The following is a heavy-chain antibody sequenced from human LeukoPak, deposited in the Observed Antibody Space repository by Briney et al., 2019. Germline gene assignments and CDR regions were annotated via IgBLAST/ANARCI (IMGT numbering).Heavy chain of an antibody. CDR3: ARDLAYGMDV. Sequence: ASVKVSCKASGYTFVSYDINWVRQATGQGPEWMGWMSPKSGNTGYAQKFQGRVTMTRDTSTSTVYMELSSLRSEDTAVYYCARDLAYGMDVWGQGTTVTVSS. D-gene: IGHD3-16*01. J-gene: IGHJ6*02. CDR2: MSPKSGNT. V-gene: IGHV1-8*01. CDR1: GYTFVSYD.